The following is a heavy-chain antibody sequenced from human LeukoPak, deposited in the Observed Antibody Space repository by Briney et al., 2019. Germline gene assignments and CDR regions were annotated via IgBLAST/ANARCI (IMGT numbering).Heavy chain of an antibody. J-gene: IGHJ4*02. CDR2: IFYSGST. Sequence: SEPLSLPCTVSGRSITSSNYCWGWIRKPPGKVLDWGGSIFYSGSTYYNPSLKSRVSMSVDTSKTQFSLKLSSVTAADTAVYYCAKQQLVRCFDYWGQGTLVTVSS. D-gene: IGHD6-13*01. V-gene: IGHV4-39*01. CDR1: GRSITSSNYC. CDR3: AKQQLVRCFDY.